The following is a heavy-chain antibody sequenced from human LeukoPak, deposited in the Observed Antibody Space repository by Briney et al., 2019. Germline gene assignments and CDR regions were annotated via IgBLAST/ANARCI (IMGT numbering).Heavy chain of an antibody. J-gene: IGHJ3*02. CDR2: INPNSGGT. CDR3: ARAHVYGDYEGGDAFDI. V-gene: IGHV1-2*02. CDR1: GYTFTGYY. D-gene: IGHD4-17*01. Sequence: GASVKVSCKASGYTFTGYYMHWVRQAAGQGLEWMGWINPNSGGTNYAQKFQGRVTMTRDTSISTAYMELSRLRSDDTAVYYCARAHVYGDYEGGDAFDIWGQGTMVTVSS.